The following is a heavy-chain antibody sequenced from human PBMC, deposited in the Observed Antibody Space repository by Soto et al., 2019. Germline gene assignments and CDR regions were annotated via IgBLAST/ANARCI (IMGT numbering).Heavy chain of an antibody. CDR1: GFTFSSYA. Sequence: PGGSLRLSCAASGFTFSSYAMSWVRQAPGKGLEWVSAISGGGGSTYYAESVKGRFTISRDNSKNTLYLQMNSLRAEDTAVYYCAKPYYYVXGSPSXHYXXYYXGMDVWGQGTTVTVSS. CDR2: ISGGGGST. CDR3: AKPYYYVXGSPSXHYXXYYXGMDV. D-gene: IGHD3-10*01. J-gene: IGHJ6*02. V-gene: IGHV3-23*01.